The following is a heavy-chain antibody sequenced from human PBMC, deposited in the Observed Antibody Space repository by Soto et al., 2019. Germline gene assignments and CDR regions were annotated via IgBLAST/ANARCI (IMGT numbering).Heavy chain of an antibody. CDR3: GKERRGSGWDVCDF. J-gene: IGHJ4*02. Sequence: VQLLESGGGLVQPGGSLRLSCAASGFIFRDYAMNWVRQAPGKGLEWVSDISGSGDSARYADSVKGRFTISRDNSRDTLYLHMNSLRVDDTAVYYCGKERRGSGWDVCDFWGQGDLVTVSS. D-gene: IGHD6-19*01. CDR1: GFIFRDYA. V-gene: IGHV3-23*01. CDR2: ISGSGDSA.